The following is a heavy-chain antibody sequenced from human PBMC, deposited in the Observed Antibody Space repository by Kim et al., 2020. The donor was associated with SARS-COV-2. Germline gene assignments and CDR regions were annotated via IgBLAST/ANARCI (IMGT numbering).Heavy chain of an antibody. D-gene: IGHD1-26*01. V-gene: IGHV1-18*01. CDR2: ISAYNGNT. J-gene: IGHJ4*02. CDR3: ARERRESVIGSRAKIFDY. CDR1: GYTFTSYG. Sequence: ASVKVSCKASGYTFTSYGISWVRQAPGQGLEWMGWISAYNGNTNYAQKLQGRVTMTTDTSTSTAYMELRSLRSDDTAVYYCARERRESVIGSRAKIFDYWGQGTLVTVSS.